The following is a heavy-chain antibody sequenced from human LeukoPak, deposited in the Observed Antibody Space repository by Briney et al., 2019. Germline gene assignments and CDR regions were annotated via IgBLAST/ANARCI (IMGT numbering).Heavy chain of an antibody. D-gene: IGHD5-24*01. V-gene: IGHV4-31*03. Sequence: PSETLSLTCIVSGGSINSGGSYWTWIRQYPGKGLEWIGYIYYSGSTYYNPSLKSRVTISVDTSKNQFSLRLSSVTAADTAVYYCARSGGDRVEMPTIIDYWGQGILVTVSS. CDR2: IYYSGST. CDR3: ARSGGDRVEMPTIIDY. J-gene: IGHJ4*02. CDR1: GGSINSGGSY.